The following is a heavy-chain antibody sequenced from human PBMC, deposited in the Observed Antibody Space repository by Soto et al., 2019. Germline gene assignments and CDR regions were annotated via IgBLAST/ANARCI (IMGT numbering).Heavy chain of an antibody. Sequence: SVKVSCKASGGTFSSYAISWVRQAPGQGLEWMGGIIPIFGTANYAQKFQGRVTITADESTSTAHMELSSLRSEDTAVYYCAMDWNSSPMGAFDIWGQGTTVTVSS. CDR3: AMDWNSSPMGAFDI. D-gene: IGHD6-13*01. CDR2: IIPIFGTA. V-gene: IGHV1-69*13. J-gene: IGHJ3*02. CDR1: GGTFSSYA.